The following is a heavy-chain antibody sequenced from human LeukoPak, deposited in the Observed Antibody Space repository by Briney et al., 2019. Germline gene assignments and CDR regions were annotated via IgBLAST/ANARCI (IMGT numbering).Heavy chain of an antibody. D-gene: IGHD3-10*01. Sequence: SVKVSCKASGFTFTSSAMQWVRQARGQRLEWIGWIVVGSGNTNYAQKFQERVTITRDMSTSTAYMELSSLRSEDTAVYYCAAVVERFGDGGTTHFDYWGQGTLVTVSS. V-gene: IGHV1-58*02. CDR1: GFTFTSSA. J-gene: IGHJ4*02. CDR2: IVVGSGNT. CDR3: AAVVERFGDGGTTHFDY.